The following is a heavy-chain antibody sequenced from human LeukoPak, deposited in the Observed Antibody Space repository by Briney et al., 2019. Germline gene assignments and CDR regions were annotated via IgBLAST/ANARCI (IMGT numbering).Heavy chain of an antibody. CDR3: AKHNAYDNSGYSYHFDS. J-gene: IGHJ4*02. CDR2: INDRGDHT. CDR1: GFTFSSYA. Sequence: PGGSLRLSCAASGFTFSSYAMTWVRRAPGKGLEWVSAINDRGDHTYYADSVKGRFTISRDNSKSTLYLQMNSLRAEDTAVYYCAKHNAYDNSGYSYHFDSWGQGTLVTVSS. V-gene: IGHV3-23*01. D-gene: IGHD3-22*01.